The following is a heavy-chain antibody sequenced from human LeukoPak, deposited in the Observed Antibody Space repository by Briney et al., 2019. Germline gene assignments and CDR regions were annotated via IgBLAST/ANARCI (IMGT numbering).Heavy chain of an antibody. Sequence: GGSLRLSCAASGFTFSSYWMYWVRQAPGKGLVWVSRINSDGSSTSYAESVKGQFTSSRDNARNTLYLQMNSLRAEDTAVFYCARDRGYPDAFDIWGQGTMVTVSS. CDR2: INSDGSST. CDR1: GFTFSSYW. V-gene: IGHV3-74*01. D-gene: IGHD2-15*01. J-gene: IGHJ3*02. CDR3: ARDRGYPDAFDI.